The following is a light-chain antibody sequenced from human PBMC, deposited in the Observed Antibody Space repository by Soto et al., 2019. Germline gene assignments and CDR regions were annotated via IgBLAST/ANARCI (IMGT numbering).Light chain of an antibody. Sequence: IVLTQSPGTLSVSPGERANLSCRASQSVSTNLAWFQQKPGQAPRLLIYGASTRATGIPARFSGSGSGTEFTLTINSLQSEDLAVYYCQQSNSWPYTFGQGTKLEV. CDR2: GAS. J-gene: IGKJ2*01. CDR1: QSVSTN. V-gene: IGKV3-15*01. CDR3: QQSNSWPYT.